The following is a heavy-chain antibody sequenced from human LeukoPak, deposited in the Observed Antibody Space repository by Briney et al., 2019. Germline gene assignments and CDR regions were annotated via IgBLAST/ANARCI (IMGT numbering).Heavy chain of an antibody. J-gene: IGHJ5*02. CDR1: GGSISSYY. D-gene: IGHD6-6*01. Sequence: SETLSLTCTVSGGSISSYYWSWIRQPPGKGPEWIGYIYYSGSTNYNPSLKSRVTISVDTSKNQFSLKLSSVTAADTAVYYCARDHQYSSSVWFDPWGQGTLVTVSS. V-gene: IGHV4-59*01. CDR3: ARDHQYSSSVWFDP. CDR2: IYYSGST.